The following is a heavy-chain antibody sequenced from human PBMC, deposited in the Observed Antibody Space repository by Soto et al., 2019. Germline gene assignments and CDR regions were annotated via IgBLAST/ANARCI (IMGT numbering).Heavy chain of an antibody. J-gene: IGHJ4*02. CDR1: GDSVSSDSVA. V-gene: IGHV6-1*01. CDR2: TYYRSWWNN. D-gene: IGHD3-22*01. CDR3: ARAATNYYDNSGYYAFGY. Sequence: PSQTLSLTCAISGDSVSSDSVAWNWIRQSPSRGLEWLGRTYYRSWWNNDYSSSVRSRMTINVDTSKNQFSLQLKSVTPEDTAVYYCARAATNYYDNSGYYAFGYWGQGTLVTVSS.